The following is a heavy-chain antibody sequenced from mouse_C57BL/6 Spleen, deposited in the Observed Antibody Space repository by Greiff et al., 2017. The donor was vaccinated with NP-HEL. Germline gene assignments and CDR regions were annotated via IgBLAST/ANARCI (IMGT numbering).Heavy chain of an antibody. J-gene: IGHJ3*01. CDR2: INPSSGYT. V-gene: IGHV1-7*01. Sequence: VQRVESGAELAKPGASVKLSCKASGYTFTSYWMHWVKQRPGQGLEWIGYINPSSGYTKYNQKFKDKATLTADKSSSTAYMQLSSLTYEDSAVYYCAIYDDGAWFAYWGQGTLVTVSA. CDR3: AIYDDGAWFAY. D-gene: IGHD2-12*01. CDR1: GYTFTSYW.